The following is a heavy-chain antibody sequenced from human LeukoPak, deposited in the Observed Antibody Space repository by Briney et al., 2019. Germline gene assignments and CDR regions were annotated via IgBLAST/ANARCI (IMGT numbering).Heavy chain of an antibody. CDR3: ARGGPRWELLDYFDY. Sequence: ETLSLTCTVSGGSISSSSYYWGWIRQPPGKGLEWIGSIYYSGSTYYNPSLKSRVTISVDTSKNQSSLKLSSVTAADTAVYYCARGGPRWELLDYFDYWGQGTLVTVSS. CDR1: GGSISSSSYY. D-gene: IGHD1-26*01. CDR2: IYYSGST. J-gene: IGHJ4*02. V-gene: IGHV4-39*07.